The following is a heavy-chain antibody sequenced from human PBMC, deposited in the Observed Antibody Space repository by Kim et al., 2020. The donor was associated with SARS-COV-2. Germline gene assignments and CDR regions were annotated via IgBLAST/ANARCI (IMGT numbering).Heavy chain of an antibody. J-gene: IGHJ4*02. CDR1: GFTFSSYA. V-gene: IGHV3-23*03. D-gene: IGHD1-26*01. CDR2: IYSGGSST. Sequence: GGSLRLSCAASGFTFSSYAMSWVRQAPGKGLEWVSVIYSGGSSTYYADSVKGRFTISRDNSKNTLYLQMNSLRAEDTAVYYCANWATETRNRNRYSGSLGGYFDYWGQGTLVTVSS. CDR3: ANWATETRNRNRYSGSLGGYFDY.